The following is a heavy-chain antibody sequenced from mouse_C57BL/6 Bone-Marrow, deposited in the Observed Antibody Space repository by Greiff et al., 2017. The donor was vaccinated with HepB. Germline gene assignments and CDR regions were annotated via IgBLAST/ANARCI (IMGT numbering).Heavy chain of an antibody. Sequence: EVKVVESGGGLVQPGGSLSLSCAASGYTFTDYYMSWVRQPPGKALEWLGFIRNKANGYTTEYSASVKGRFTISRDNSQSILYLQMNAQRAENSATYYCARFSLRYPCAMDYWGQGTSVTVSS. D-gene: IGHD1-1*01. CDR1: GYTFTDYY. CDR2: IRNKANGYTT. V-gene: IGHV7-3*01. J-gene: IGHJ4*01. CDR3: ARFSLRYPCAMDY.